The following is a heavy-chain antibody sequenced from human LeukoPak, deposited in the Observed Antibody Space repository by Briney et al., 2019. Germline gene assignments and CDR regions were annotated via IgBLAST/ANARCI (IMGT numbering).Heavy chain of an antibody. CDR2: IYYTGST. Sequence: PETPSLTCTVSGGSIRSYYWSWIRQPPGKGLEWIGYIYYTGSTKYNSSLKSRVTISVDTSKNQFSLKLSSVTAADTAVYYCARVAPSQWLLLPNYFDYWGQETLVTVSS. CDR1: GGSIRSYY. D-gene: IGHD3-22*01. CDR3: ARVAPSQWLLLPNYFDY. J-gene: IGHJ4*02. V-gene: IGHV4-59*01.